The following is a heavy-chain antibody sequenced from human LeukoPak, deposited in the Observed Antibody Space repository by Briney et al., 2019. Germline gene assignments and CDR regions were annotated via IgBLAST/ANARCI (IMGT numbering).Heavy chain of an antibody. D-gene: IGHD6-13*01. V-gene: IGHV3-30*04. J-gene: IGHJ4*02. CDR2: ISYDGSNK. CDR1: GFTFSSYA. Sequence: QAGGSLRLSCAASGFTFSSYAMHWVRQAPGKGLEWVAVISYDGSNKYYADSVKGRFTISRDNSKNTLYLQMNSLRAEDTAVYYCARYSSWYYPSWDYFDYWGQGTLVTVSS. CDR3: ARYSSWYYPSWDYFDY.